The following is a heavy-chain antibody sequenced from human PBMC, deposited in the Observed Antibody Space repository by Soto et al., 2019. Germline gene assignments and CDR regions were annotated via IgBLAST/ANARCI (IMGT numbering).Heavy chain of an antibody. Sequence: PGGSLRLSCAGSGITFSNVRMTWVRQAPGTGLEWLGRIKSKTDGGTADYPAAVKGRFTISRDDSKNMLYLQLNSLKTEDTAVYYCTTDSGWDFDIWGQGTMVTVSS. J-gene: IGHJ3*02. D-gene: IGHD6-19*01. CDR1: GITFSNVR. CDR2: IKSKTDGGTA. V-gene: IGHV3-15*01. CDR3: TTDSGWDFDI.